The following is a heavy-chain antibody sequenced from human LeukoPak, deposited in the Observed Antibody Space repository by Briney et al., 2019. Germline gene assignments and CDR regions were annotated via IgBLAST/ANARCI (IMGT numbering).Heavy chain of an antibody. J-gene: IGHJ4*02. CDR1: GFTLSSYA. D-gene: IGHD3-9*01. Sequence: GGSLRLSCAASGFTLSSYAMTWVRQAPGKGLEWVTGISGSGGNTYYADSVKGLFTISRDNSKNTLYLQMNSLRAEDTAVYYCAKGDASPVHLLTGHWGQGTLVTVSS. CDR3: AKGDASPVHLLTGH. V-gene: IGHV3-23*01. CDR2: ISGSGGNT.